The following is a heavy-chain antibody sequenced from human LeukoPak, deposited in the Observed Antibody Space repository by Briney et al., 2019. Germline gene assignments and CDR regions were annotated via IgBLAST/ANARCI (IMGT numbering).Heavy chain of an antibody. CDR1: GGSFSGYY. D-gene: IGHD4-11*01. CDR2: INHSGST. V-gene: IGHV4-34*01. Sequence: SETLSLTCAVYGGSFSGYYWSWIRQPPGKGLGWIGEINHSGSTNYNPSLKSRVTISVDTSKNQFSLKLSSVTAADTAVYYCARAATVKYYYYYYGMDVWGQGTTVTVSS. J-gene: IGHJ6*02. CDR3: ARAATVKYYYYYYGMDV.